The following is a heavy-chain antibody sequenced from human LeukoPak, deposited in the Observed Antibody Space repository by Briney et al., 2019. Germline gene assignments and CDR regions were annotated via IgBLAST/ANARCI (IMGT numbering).Heavy chain of an antibody. Sequence: SETLSLTCTVSGGSISSSSYYWGWIRQPPGKGLEWIGSIYYSGSTYYNPSLKSRVTISVDTSKNQFSLKLSSVTAADTAMYYCARDRSNWGYYFDYWGQGALVTVSS. CDR3: ARDRSNWGYYFDY. CDR2: IYYSGST. D-gene: IGHD7-27*01. V-gene: IGHV4-39*07. CDR1: GGSISSSSYY. J-gene: IGHJ4*02.